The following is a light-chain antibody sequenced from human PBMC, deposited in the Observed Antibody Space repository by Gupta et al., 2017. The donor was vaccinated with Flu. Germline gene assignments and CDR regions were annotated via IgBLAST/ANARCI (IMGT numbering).Light chain of an antibody. CDR1: QSLVYKDGNTY. CDR3: IQGTQWPRT. CDR2: KVY. Sequence: DVVMTQSPLSLPVTLGQPASISCRSSQSLVYKDGNTYLYWFQQRPGQSPRRLIYKVYERDSGVPDRFSGSGSGTDFTLKISSGEADDVGTYYCIQGTQWPRTFGQGTKVEIK. J-gene: IGKJ1*01. V-gene: IGKV2-30*01.